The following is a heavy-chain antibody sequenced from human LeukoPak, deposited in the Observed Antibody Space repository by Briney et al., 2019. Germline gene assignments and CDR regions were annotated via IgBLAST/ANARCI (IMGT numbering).Heavy chain of an antibody. Sequence: SVKVSCKASGGTFSSYAISWVRQAPGQGLEWMGGIIPIFGTANYAQKFQGRVTITADESTSTAYMDLSSLRSEDMAVYYCAIVTIFGVVIGCFDYWGQGALVTASS. J-gene: IGHJ4*02. CDR3: AIVTIFGVVIGCFDY. V-gene: IGHV1-69*13. D-gene: IGHD3-3*01. CDR2: IIPIFGTA. CDR1: GGTFSSYA.